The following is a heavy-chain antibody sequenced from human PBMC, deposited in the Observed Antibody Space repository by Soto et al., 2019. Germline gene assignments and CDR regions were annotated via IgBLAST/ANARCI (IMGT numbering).Heavy chain of an antibody. CDR2: VNHSGEA. V-gene: IGHV4-34*01. Sequence: SETLSLTCGVYGGSFRNYYWIWVRQPPGKGLEWIGEVNHSGEATYNPSLQSRITISLDTSNNQFSLKMTSVTAADTAMYFCTRAERFPRRWFDPWAREPRSPSPQ. D-gene: IGHD3-10*01. J-gene: IGHJ5*02. CDR3: TRAERFPRRWFDP. CDR1: GGSFRNYY.